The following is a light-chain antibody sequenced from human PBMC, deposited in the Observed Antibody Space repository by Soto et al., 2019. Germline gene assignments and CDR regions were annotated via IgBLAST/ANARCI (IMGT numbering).Light chain of an antibody. J-gene: IGLJ1*01. CDR1: SGDIGSYNR. CDR3: SSYTNINTRACV. CDR2: EVT. V-gene: IGLV2-14*01. Sequence: QSALTQPPSVSGSPGQSVTISCTGTSGDIGSYNRVSWYQQHPGKAPKLIIYEVTDRPSGVSNRFSDSKSGNTASLTISGLQAEDEAEYYCSSYTNINTRACVFGTGTKVTVL.